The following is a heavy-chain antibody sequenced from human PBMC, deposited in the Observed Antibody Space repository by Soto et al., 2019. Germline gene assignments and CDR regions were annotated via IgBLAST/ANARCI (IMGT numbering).Heavy chain of an antibody. Sequence: WGALRLSCAASGFNFNIYGMHWVRQAPDKGLEWVAFSWHYESYIYYGDSVRGRFTISRDNSKSTLYPHMTDLRAEDTAVYYCGRTNRGGLGISGHVHPDHWGQGNQVTDSP. V-gene: IGHV3-33*01. CDR3: GRTNRGGLGISGHVHPDH. CDR2: SWHYESYI. D-gene: IGHD7-27*01. J-gene: IGHJ5*02. CDR1: GFNFNIYG.